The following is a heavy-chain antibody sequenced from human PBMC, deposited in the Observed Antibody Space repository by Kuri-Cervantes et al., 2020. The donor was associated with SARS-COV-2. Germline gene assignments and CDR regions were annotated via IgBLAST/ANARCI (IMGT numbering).Heavy chain of an antibody. CDR2: MNPNSGNT. D-gene: IGHD1-26*01. V-gene: IGHV1-8*02. CDR3: ATIGIVGATIHFDY. J-gene: IGHJ4*02. CDR1: GYTFTSYY. Sequence: ASVKVSCKASGYTFTSYYMHWVRQAPGQGLEWMGWMNPNSGNTGYAQKFQGRVTMTRNTSISTAYMELSGLRSEDTAVYYCATIGIVGATIHFDYWGQGTLVTVSS.